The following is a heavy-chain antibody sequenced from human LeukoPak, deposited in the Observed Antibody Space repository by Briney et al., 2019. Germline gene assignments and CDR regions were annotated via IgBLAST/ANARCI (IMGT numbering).Heavy chain of an antibody. CDR1: GGSISSYY. J-gene: IGHJ3*02. V-gene: IGHV4-39*07. CDR2: IYYSGST. Sequence: SETLSLTCTVSGGSISSYYWNWIRQPPGKGLEWIGSIYYSGSTYYNPSLKSRVTISVDTSKNQFSLKLSSVTAADTAVYYCARVPTVRNDAFDIWGQGTMVTVSS. D-gene: IGHD4-17*01. CDR3: ARVPTVRNDAFDI.